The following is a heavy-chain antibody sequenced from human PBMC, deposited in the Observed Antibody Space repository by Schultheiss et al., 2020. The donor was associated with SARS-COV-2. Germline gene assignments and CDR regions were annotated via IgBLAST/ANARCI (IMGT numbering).Heavy chain of an antibody. J-gene: IGHJ6*02. D-gene: IGHD3-3*01. V-gene: IGHV3-15*01. CDR1: GFTFSSYA. Sequence: GESLKISCAASGFTFSSYAMHWVRQAPGKGLEWVGRIKSKTDGGTTDYAAPVKGRFTISRDDSKNTLYLQMNSLKTEDTAVYYCTTESFGVVTEGYYYYYYGMDVWGQGTTVTVSS. CDR3: TTESFGVVTEGYYYYYYGMDV. CDR2: IKSKTDGGTT.